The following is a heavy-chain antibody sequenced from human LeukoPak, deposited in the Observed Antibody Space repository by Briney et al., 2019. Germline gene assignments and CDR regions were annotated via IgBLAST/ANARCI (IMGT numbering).Heavy chain of an antibody. CDR2: INCTGGTT. Sequence: GESLRLSCAASGFTFSTYGMSWVRQAPGKGLDWVSAINCTGGTTYNAYSVNGRFTLSGDNSKNTLYLQMNRLRAEDTAIYYCAKDGYCSGGNCYSAIDAFDIWGQGTIV. J-gene: IGHJ3*02. D-gene: IGHD2-15*01. V-gene: IGHV3-23*01. CDR3: AKDGYCSGGNCYSAIDAFDI. CDR1: GFTFSTYG.